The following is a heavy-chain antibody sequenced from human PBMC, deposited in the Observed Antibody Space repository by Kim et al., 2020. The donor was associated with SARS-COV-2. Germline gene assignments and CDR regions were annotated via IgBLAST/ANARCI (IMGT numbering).Heavy chain of an antibody. CDR1: GFTFSAYD. V-gene: IGHV3-48*02. CDR3: VRDRMGGAFDI. CDR2: ITKSSTTI. J-gene: IGHJ3*02. Sequence: GGSLRLSCATSGFTFSAYDMNWVRRAPGKGLEWLSFITKSSTTIYYANSVKGRFTISRDNAKNSLYLQMNSLRDEDSALYYCVRDRMGGAFDIWGQGTMGTV. D-gene: IGHD3-16*01.